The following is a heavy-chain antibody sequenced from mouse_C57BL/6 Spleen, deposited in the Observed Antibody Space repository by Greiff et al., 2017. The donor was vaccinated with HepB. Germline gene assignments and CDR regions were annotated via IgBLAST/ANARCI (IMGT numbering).Heavy chain of an antibody. CDR3: ATIYYGYDGGFAY. CDR1: GYAFSSYW. V-gene: IGHV1-80*01. D-gene: IGHD2-2*01. J-gene: IGHJ3*01. Sequence: QVQLQRSGAELVKPGASVKISCKASGYAFSSYWMNWVKQRPGKGLEWIGQIYPGDGDTNYNGKFKGKATLTADKSSSTAYMQLSSLTSEDSAVYFCATIYYGYDGGFAYWGQGTLVTVSA. CDR2: IYPGDGDT.